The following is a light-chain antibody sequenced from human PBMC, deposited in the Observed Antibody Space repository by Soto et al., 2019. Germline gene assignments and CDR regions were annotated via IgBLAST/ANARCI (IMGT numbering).Light chain of an antibody. CDR3: QQRFSSPPWT. CDR2: AAS. Sequence: DIQMTQSPSSLSASVGDSVTITCRASHNIKTYLNWYQQKTWKAPNLLIYAASSLHSGVPSRFSDSGSGTDFTLTISSLQPADFATYYCQQRFSSPPWTFGQGTKVDIK. V-gene: IGKV1-39*01. J-gene: IGKJ1*01. CDR1: HNIKTY.